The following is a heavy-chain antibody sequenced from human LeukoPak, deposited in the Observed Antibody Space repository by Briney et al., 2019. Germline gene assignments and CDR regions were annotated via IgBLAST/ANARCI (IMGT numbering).Heavy chain of an antibody. CDR1: GFTFNDCA. V-gene: IGHV3-23*01. CDR2: ISGRGRGR. J-gene: IGHJ4*02. D-gene: IGHD2-2*01. CDR3: ARDRTMFYYRSSTSCYLGY. Sequence: GGSLRLSCAASGFTFNDCAMTWVRQAPGMGLEGVSAISGRGRGRYYVDSVKGRFTISRDNAKNSLYLQMNSLRAEDTAVYYCARDRTMFYYRSSTSCYLGYWGQGTLVTVSS.